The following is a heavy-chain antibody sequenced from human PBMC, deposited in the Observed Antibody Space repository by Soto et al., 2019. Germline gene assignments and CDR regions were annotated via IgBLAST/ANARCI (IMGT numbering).Heavy chain of an antibody. CDR3: ALFGGSVYG. CDR2: INAGNDIV. J-gene: IGHJ4*02. CDR1: GYTFTRYT. D-gene: IGHD2-15*01. Sequence: QVQLVQSGAEVKKPGASVKVSCKASGYTFTRYTMYWVRQAPGQRLECLGWINAGNDIVKYSQKFQGRVTITSDTSATTAYMELSGLRSEDTSVYYCALFGGSVYGWGQGTLVTVSS. V-gene: IGHV1-3*01.